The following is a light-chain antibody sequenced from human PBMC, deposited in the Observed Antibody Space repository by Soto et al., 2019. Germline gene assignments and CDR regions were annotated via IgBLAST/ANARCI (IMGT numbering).Light chain of an antibody. V-gene: IGLV2-8*01. CDR2: EVS. Sequence: QSALTQPPSASGSPGQSVTISCTGTSSDAGGYNYVSWYQQHPGKAPKLMIYEVSKRPSGVPDRFSGSKSGNTASLTVSGLQAEDEADYYCSSYAGSYRVFGTGTKVTVL. CDR1: SSDAGGYNY. J-gene: IGLJ1*01. CDR3: SSYAGSYRV.